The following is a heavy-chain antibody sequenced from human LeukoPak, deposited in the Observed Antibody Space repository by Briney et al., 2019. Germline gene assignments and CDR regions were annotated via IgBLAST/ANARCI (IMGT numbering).Heavy chain of an antibody. Sequence: SQTLSLTCAISGDSVTNKNAAWNWIRQSPSRGLEWLGRTYYTSRWNNEYAESVKSRITISPDTSKNQLSLQINSVTPEDTAVYYCARGFFASGWASWGQGTLVTVSS. V-gene: IGHV6-1*01. D-gene: IGHD6-19*01. CDR2: TYYTSRWNN. J-gene: IGHJ5*02. CDR3: ARGFFASGWAS. CDR1: GDSVTNKNAA.